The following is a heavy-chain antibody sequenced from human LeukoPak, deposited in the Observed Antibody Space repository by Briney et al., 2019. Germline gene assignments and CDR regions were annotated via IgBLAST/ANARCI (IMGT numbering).Heavy chain of an antibody. Sequence: GGSLRLSCAASGFTFSNYAMSWVRQAPGKGLEWVSAISGGGDSTYYADSVKGRFTISRDNSKNTLYLQMNSLRAEDTAIYYCGSTTAEGIVVVPAAISLDYWGQGTLVTVSS. CDR1: GFTFSNYA. V-gene: IGHV3-23*01. J-gene: IGHJ4*02. CDR3: GSTTAEGIVVVPAAISLDY. CDR2: ISGGGDST. D-gene: IGHD2-2*02.